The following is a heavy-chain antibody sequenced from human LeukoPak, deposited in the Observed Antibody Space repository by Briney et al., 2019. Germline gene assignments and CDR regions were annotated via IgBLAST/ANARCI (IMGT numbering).Heavy chain of an antibody. D-gene: IGHD5-24*01. Sequence: PSETLSLTCTVSGGSISSSSYYWGWIRQPPGKGLEWIGYIYYSGSTNYNPSLKSRVTISVDTSKNQFSLKLSSVTAADTAVYYCARGGDGYLFDYWGQGTLVTVSS. CDR1: GGSISSSSYY. J-gene: IGHJ4*02. CDR2: IYYSGST. V-gene: IGHV4-61*05. CDR3: ARGGDGYLFDY.